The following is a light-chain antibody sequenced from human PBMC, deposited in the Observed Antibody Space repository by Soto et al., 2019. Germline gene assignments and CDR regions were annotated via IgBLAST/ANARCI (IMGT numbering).Light chain of an antibody. J-gene: IGLJ2*01. CDR1: NSDVGGYNY. V-gene: IGLV2-14*03. CDR3: SSYTSTSTQV. CDR2: DVT. Sequence: QSAQTQPASVSGSPGQSITISCTGTNSDVGGYNYVSWYQQHPGKVPKLMIYDVTNRPSGVSNRFSGSKSGNTASLTISGLQAEDEADYYCSSYTSTSTQVFGGGTKVTVL.